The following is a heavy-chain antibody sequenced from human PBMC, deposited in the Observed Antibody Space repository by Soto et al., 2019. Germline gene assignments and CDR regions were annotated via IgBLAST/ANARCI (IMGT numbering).Heavy chain of an antibody. CDR2: IDPSDSYT. D-gene: IGHD5-12*01. CDR1: GYSFTIYW. V-gene: IGHV5-10-1*01. J-gene: IGHJ5*02. Sequence: PGESLKISCNGSGYSFTIYWISWVRQMPGKGLEWMGRIDPSDSYTNYSPSFQGHVTISADKSISTAYLQWSSLKASDTAMYYCASDPIDIVAIPWGQGTLVTVSS. CDR3: ASDPIDIVAIP.